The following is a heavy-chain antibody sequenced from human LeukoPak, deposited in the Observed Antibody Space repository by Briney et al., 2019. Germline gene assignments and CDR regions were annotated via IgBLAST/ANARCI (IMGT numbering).Heavy chain of an antibody. CDR3: ARGARGVVPAAISY. CDR1: GGSFSGYY. J-gene: IGHJ4*02. CDR2: INHSGST. V-gene: IGHV4-34*01. Sequence: PSGTLSLTCAVYGGSFSGYYWSWIRQPPGKGLEWLGEINHSGSTNYNPSLKSRVTISVDPSKNQFSLKLSSVTAADTAVYYCARGARGVVPAAISYWGQGTLVTVSS. D-gene: IGHD2-2*01.